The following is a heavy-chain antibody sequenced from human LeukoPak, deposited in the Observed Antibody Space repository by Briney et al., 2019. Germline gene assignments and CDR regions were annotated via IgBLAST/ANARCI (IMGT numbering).Heavy chain of an antibody. V-gene: IGHV3-30*02. CDR2: IRYDGSNK. CDR1: KFTFRTYG. D-gene: IGHD4-17*01. Sequence: GGSLRLSCAAPKFTFRTYGMHWVRQAPGKGLEWVAFIRYDGSNKYYADSVKGRFTISRDNSKNTLYLQMNSLRPEDTAVFFCAKEIWPTVTIPGWTYFDYWGQGTLVTVSA. CDR3: AKEIWPTVTIPGWTYFDY. J-gene: IGHJ4*02.